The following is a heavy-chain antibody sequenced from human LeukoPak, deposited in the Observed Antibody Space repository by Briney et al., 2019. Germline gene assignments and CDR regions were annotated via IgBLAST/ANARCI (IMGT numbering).Heavy chain of an antibody. J-gene: IGHJ4*02. V-gene: IGHV3-7*01. D-gene: IGHD3-16*01. CDR1: GSTFSTYW. CDR2: IKQDGSDI. Sequence: GGSLRLSCAASGSTFSTYWMSWVRQAPGKGLEWVANIKQDGSDIYYVDSVKGRFTISRDNAKNSLYLQMSSLRAEDTAVYYCTRGGRLHPQSPYWGQGTLVTVSS. CDR3: TRGGRLHPQSPY.